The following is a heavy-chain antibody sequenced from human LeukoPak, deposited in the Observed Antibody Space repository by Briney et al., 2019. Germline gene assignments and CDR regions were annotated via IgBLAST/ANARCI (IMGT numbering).Heavy chain of an antibody. Sequence: ASVKVSCKASGYTFTGYYMHWVRQAPGQGLEWMGWMSPYNGNTKYAQKVQHRVTMTTETSTSTAYMELRSLRSDDTAVYYCARENSAHGDDYWGQGTLVTVS. CDR3: ARENSAHGDDY. V-gene: IGHV1-18*04. D-gene: IGHD4-11*01. J-gene: IGHJ4*02. CDR1: GYTFTGYY. CDR2: MSPYNGNT.